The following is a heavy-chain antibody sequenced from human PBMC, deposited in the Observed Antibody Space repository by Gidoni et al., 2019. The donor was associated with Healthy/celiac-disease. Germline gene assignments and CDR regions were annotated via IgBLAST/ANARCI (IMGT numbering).Heavy chain of an antibody. V-gene: IGHV3-30*03. CDR3: AAPKHEAGVVPAATHYYYYYGMDV. CDR2: ISYDGSNK. D-gene: IGHD2-2*01. J-gene: IGHJ6*02. Sequence: GLEWVAVISYDGSNKYYADSVEGRFTISRDNSKNTLYLQMNSLRAEDTAVYYCAAPKHEAGVVPAATHYYYYYGMDVWGQGTTVTVSS.